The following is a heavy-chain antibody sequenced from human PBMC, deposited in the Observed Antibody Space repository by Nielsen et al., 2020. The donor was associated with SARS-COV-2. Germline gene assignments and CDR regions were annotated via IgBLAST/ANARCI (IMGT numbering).Heavy chain of an antibody. J-gene: IGHJ4*02. Sequence: GGSLRLSCAASGFTFSSYAMHWVRQAPGKGLEWVAVISYDGSNKYYADSVKGRFTISRDNSKNTLYLQMNSLRAEDTAVYYCAKGPRSGYDYFDYWGQGTLFTVSS. CDR1: GFTFSSYA. CDR2: ISYDGSNK. CDR3: AKGPRSGYDYFDY. V-gene: IGHV3-30-3*01. D-gene: IGHD5-12*01.